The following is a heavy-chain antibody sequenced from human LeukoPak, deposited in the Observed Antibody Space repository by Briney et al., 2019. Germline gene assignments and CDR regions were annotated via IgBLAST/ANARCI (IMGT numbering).Heavy chain of an antibody. CDR1: GYTFNIYD. D-gene: IGHD1-26*01. CDR3: ARGNGVGGDF. J-gene: IGHJ4*02. V-gene: IGHV1-8*01. Sequence: ASVKVSCKASGYTFNIYDINWMRQATGQGLEWMGWMSPNSGSTGYAQRFQGRVTMTRNTSISTAYMELSSLRSEDTAVYYCARGNGVGGDFWGQGTLVTVSS. CDR2: MSPNSGST.